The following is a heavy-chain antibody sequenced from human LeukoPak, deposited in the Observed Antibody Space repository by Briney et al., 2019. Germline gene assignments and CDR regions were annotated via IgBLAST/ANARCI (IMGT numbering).Heavy chain of an antibody. CDR3: AREPLDQRLYYYGMDV. D-gene: IGHD1-1*01. Sequence: SETLSLTCTVSGGSISSSSYYWGLIRQPPGKGLEWIGSIYYSGSTYYNPSLKSRVTISVDTSKNQFSLKLSSVTAADTAVYYCAREPLDQRLYYYGMDVWGQGTTVTVSS. CDR2: IYYSGST. V-gene: IGHV4-39*07. CDR1: GGSISSSSYY. J-gene: IGHJ6*02.